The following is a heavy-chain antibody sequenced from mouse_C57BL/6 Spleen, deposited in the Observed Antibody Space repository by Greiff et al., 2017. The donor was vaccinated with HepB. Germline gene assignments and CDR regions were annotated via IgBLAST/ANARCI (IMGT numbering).Heavy chain of an antibody. CDR3: ARKSLYYYGSSLYAMDY. D-gene: IGHD1-1*01. Sequence: VQLQQPGAELVKPGASVKLSCKASGYTFTSYWMHWVKQRPGQGLEWIGMIHPNSGSTNYNEKFKSKATLTVDKSSSTAYMQLSSLTSEDSAVYYCARKSLYYYGSSLYAMDYWGQGTSVTVSS. V-gene: IGHV1-64*01. CDR2: IHPNSGST. J-gene: IGHJ4*01. CDR1: GYTFTSYW.